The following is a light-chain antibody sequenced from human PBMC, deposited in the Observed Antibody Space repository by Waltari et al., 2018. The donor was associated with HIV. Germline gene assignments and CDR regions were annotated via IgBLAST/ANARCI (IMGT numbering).Light chain of an antibody. V-gene: IGLV9-49*01. CDR1: SGSSISK. CDR2: VGTCWIVG. Sequence: QPVLPPPPSASASLGASVTLTGTLSSGSSISKVDWYQQRPGKGPRFVMRVGTCWIVGSKGDGIPDRFSVLGSGLNRFLTIKNIQEEDEADYHCGADHGSGSNFNWVFGGGTKLTVL. CDR3: GADHGSGSNFNWV. J-gene: IGLJ3*02.